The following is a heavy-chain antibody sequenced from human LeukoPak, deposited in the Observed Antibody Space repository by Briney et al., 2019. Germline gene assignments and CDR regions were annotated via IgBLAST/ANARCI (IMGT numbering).Heavy chain of an antibody. CDR2: ISDSGGST. J-gene: IGHJ4*02. V-gene: IGHV3-23*01. D-gene: IGHD3-22*01. CDR3: AKRGVVIRVILVGFHKEAYYFDS. CDR1: GITLSNYG. Sequence: GGSLRLSCAVSGITLSNYGMTWVRQAPGKGLEWVAGISDSGGSTNYADSVKGRFTISRDNPKNTLYLQMNSLRAEDTAVYFCAKRGVVIRVILVGFHKEAYYFDSWGQGALVTVSS.